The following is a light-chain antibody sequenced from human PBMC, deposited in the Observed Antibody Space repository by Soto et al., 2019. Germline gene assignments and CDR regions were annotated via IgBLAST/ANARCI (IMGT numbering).Light chain of an antibody. Sequence: QSALTQPASVSGSPGQSITISRTGTSSDVGGYNYVSWYQQHPGKAPKLMIYDVSNRPSGVSNRFSGSKSGNTASLTISGLQAEDEADYYCSSYTSSSTPVVFGGGTKLNVL. V-gene: IGLV2-14*01. CDR3: SSYTSSSTPVV. CDR1: SSDVGGYNY. CDR2: DVS. J-gene: IGLJ2*01.